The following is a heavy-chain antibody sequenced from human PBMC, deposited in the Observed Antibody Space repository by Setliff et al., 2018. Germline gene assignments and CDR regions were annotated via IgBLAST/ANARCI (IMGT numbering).Heavy chain of an antibody. Sequence: ASVKVSCKASGYTFTNYAIHWVRQAPGQRLEWMGWINAGNGNTKYSQKFQGRVKMTRDTSTNTVYMQLNSLRFEDRAVYYCARENTAKNFWGEESDYWGQGTLVTVSS. CDR2: INAGNGNT. CDR3: ARENTAKNFWGEESDY. V-gene: IGHV1-3*01. J-gene: IGHJ4*02. CDR1: GYTFTNYA. D-gene: IGHD3-3*01.